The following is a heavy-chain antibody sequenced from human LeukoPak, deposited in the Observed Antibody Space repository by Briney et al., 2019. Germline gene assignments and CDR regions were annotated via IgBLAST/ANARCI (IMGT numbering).Heavy chain of an antibody. J-gene: IGHJ4*02. CDR1: GFTFSSYA. D-gene: IGHD5-12*01. V-gene: IGHV3-48*01. Sequence: TGGSLRLSCAASGFTFSSYAMNWVRQAPGKGLEWVSYISSSSSTIYYADSVKGRFTISRDNAKNSLYLQMNSLRAEDTAVYYCARETLNSGYDYGFDYWGQGTLVTVSS. CDR3: ARETLNSGYDYGFDY. CDR2: ISSSSSTI.